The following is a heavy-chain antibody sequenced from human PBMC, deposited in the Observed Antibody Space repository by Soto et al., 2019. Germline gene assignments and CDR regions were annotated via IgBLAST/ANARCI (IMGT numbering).Heavy chain of an antibody. Sequence: SETLSLTCTVSGDSISSYYWTWIRQPPGKGLEYIGYIYYSGRTYYDPSLKSRVTISVDTSKNQFSLKLSSVTAADTAVYYCARGHLGITTTGTWYDFDYWGQGTLVTVSS. CDR2: IYYSGRT. CDR3: ARGHLGITTTGTWYDFDY. J-gene: IGHJ4*02. CDR1: GDSISSYY. V-gene: IGHV4-59*01. D-gene: IGHD2-15*01.